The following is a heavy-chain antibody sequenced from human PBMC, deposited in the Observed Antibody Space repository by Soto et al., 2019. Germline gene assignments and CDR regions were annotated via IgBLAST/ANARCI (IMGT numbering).Heavy chain of an antibody. CDR1: GFTFSSYS. V-gene: IGHV3-48*02. D-gene: IGHD3-10*01. CDR2: ISSSSSTI. J-gene: IGHJ5*02. Sequence: EVQLVESGGGLVQPGGSLRLSCVASGFTFSSYSMNWVRQAPGKGLEWVSYISSSSSTIYYADSVKGRFTISRDNAKNSLYLQMNSLRDEDTVVYYCARDLPTRGAGWFDPWGQGTLVTVSS. CDR3: ARDLPTRGAGWFDP.